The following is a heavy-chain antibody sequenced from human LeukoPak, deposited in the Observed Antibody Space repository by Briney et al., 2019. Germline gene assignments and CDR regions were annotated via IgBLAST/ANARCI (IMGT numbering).Heavy chain of an antibody. D-gene: IGHD3-22*01. CDR3: ARRTQGWLLLSNVDY. V-gene: IGHV4-34*01. Sequence: SETLSLTCAVHGGSFRGYYWGWIRQPPGKGLEWVREINHSGITHYNPTLMSRVTISVDTSKNQFSLKLSSVTDADTAVYYCARRTQGWLLLSNVDYWGQGTLVTVSS. J-gene: IGHJ4*02. CDR2: INHSGIT. CDR1: GGSFRGYY.